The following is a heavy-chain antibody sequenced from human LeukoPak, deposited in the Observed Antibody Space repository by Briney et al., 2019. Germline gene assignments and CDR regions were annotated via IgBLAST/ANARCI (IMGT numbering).Heavy chain of an antibody. CDR3: AKLGSRQVDY. CDR1: GYSFTSFW. V-gene: IGHV5-51*01. D-gene: IGHD1-26*01. CDR2: IYPGDYDT. J-gene: IGHJ4*02. Sequence: TVESLKISCKGSGYSFTSFWIGWVRQMPGKGLECMGIIYPGDYDTRYSPSFQGQVTISADKSISTVYLQWSSLKASDTAMYCCAKLGSRQVDYWGQGTLVTVSS.